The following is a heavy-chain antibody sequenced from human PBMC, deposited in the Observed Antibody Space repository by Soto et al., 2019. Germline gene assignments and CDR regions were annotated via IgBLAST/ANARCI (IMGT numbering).Heavy chain of an antibody. J-gene: IGHJ6*02. CDR1: GFTVSSNY. CDR2: IYSGGST. D-gene: IGHD3-3*01. V-gene: IGHV3-53*01. Sequence: SLRLSCAASGFTVSSNYMSWVRQAPGKGLEWVSVIYSGGSTYYADSVKGRFTISRDNSKNTLYLQMNSLRAEDTAVYYCARAPITIFGVVSEGMDVWGQGTTVTVSS. CDR3: ARAPITIFGVVSEGMDV.